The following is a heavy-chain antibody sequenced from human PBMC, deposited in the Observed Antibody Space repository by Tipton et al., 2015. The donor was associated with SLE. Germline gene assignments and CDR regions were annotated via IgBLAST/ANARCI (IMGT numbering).Heavy chain of an antibody. CDR2: VYYSGST. Sequence: TLSLTCTVSGGSISSTNYYWGWVRQPPGRGLEWIGSVYYSGSTYYNPSLKSRVTISVDTSKNQFSLKLSSVTAADTAVYYCARVVTPEDDAFDIWGQGTMVTVSS. D-gene: IGHD4-23*01. J-gene: IGHJ3*02. CDR1: GGSISSTNYY. V-gene: IGHV4-39*07. CDR3: ARVVTPEDDAFDI.